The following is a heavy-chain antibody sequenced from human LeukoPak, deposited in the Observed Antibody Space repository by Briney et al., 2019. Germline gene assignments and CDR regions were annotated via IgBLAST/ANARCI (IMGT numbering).Heavy chain of an antibody. J-gene: IGHJ3*02. D-gene: IGHD1-1*01. CDR1: EFSLRSYS. CDR2: INSGSSTI. Sequence: GGSLGLSCGASEFSLRSYSMDWVRQAPGKGLEWVSHINSGSSTIYYADSVKGRFTISRDNAGNSLYLHMNSLRAEDTAVYYCARVLLERPGIDSFDMWGQGTMVNVSS. V-gene: IGHV3-48*01. CDR3: ARVLLERPGIDSFDM.